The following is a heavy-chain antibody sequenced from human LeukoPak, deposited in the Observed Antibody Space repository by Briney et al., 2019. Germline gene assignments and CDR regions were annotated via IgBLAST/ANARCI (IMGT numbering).Heavy chain of an antibody. CDR1: GYTLTGDY. CDR2: NKPISGDT. Sequence: ASVMVSCTASGYTLTGDYIHWVRQATGQGIEWMGWNKPISGDTRYAPKLPGRVTMTRETTIRTVYTELSGVGSEETAVYYCARYCTTATFSEGDVYWGQGTLVTVSS. V-gene: IGHV1-2*02. D-gene: IGHD2-8*01. J-gene: IGHJ4*02. CDR3: ARYCTTATFSEGDVY.